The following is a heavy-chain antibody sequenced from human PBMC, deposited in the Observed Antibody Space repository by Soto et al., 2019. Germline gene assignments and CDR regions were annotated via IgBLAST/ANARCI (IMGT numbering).Heavy chain of an antibody. Sequence: EVQLVESGGGLVQPGGSLRLSCAASGFTFSSYSMNWVRQAPGKGLEWVSYISSSSSTIYYTDSVKGRFTVSRDNAKNSLYLHMHSLRAEDTAVYYWARGRIGSSWTFEYWGQGTLVTVSS. D-gene: IGHD6-13*01. CDR2: ISSSSSTI. CDR3: ARGRIGSSWTFEY. J-gene: IGHJ4*02. CDR1: GFTFSSYS. V-gene: IGHV3-48*01.